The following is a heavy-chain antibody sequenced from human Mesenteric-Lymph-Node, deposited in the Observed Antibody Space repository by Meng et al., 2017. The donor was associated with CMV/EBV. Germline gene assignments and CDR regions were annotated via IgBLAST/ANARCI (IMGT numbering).Heavy chain of an antibody. V-gene: IGHV4-38-2*02. CDR1: GYSISSGYY. CDR3: ARDGGYSSSWYVLY. CDR2: IYHSGST. D-gene: IGHD6-13*01. J-gene: IGHJ4*02. Sequence: LRLSCTVSGYSISSGYYWGWIRQPPGKGLEWIGSIYHSGSTYYNPSLKSRVTISVDTSKNQFSLKLSSVTAADTAVYYCARDGGYSSSWYVLYWGQGTLVTVSS.